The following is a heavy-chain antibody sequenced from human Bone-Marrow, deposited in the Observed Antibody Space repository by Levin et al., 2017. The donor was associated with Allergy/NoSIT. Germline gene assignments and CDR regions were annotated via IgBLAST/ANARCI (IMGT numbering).Heavy chain of an antibody. J-gene: IGHJ3*02. CDR2: INKNSATT. D-gene: IGHD3-22*01. Sequence: GESLKISCAVSGFTLSRESMSWARQAPGKGLEWISYINKNSATTYYADAVKGRFTIPRDNAENSVFLQMTSLRDEDTAVYYCVRTTLSHDSSGSYFGPFDIWGRGTTVTVSS. CDR3: VRTTLSHDSSGSYFGPFDI. CDR1: GFTLSRES. V-gene: IGHV3-48*02.